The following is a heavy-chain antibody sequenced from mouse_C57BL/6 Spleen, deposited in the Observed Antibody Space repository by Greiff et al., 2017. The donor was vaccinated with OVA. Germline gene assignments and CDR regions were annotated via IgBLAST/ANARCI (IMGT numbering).Heavy chain of an antibody. CDR2: INPNNGGT. D-gene: IGHD2-1*01. V-gene: IGHV1-26*01. J-gene: IGHJ1*03. CDR3: ARGPLRYFDV. Sequence: VQLKQSGPELVKPGASVKISCKASGYTFTDYYMNWVKQSHGKSLEWIGDINPNNGGTSYNQKFKGKATLTVDKSSSTAYMELRSLTSEDAAVYYCARGPLRYFDVWGTGTTVTVSS. CDR1: GYTFTDYY.